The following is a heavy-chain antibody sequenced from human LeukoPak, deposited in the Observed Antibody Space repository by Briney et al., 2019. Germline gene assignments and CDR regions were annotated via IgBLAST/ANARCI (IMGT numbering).Heavy chain of an antibody. CDR2: IYYSGST. V-gene: IGHV4-31*03. CDR3: ARVPSGTTFHYYYGMDV. Sequence: SETLSLTCTVFGGSISSGGYYWSWIRQHPGKGLEWIGYIYYSGSTYYNPSLKSRVTISVDTSKNQFSLKLSSVTAADTAVYYCARVPSGTTFHYYYGMDVWGQGTTVTVSS. J-gene: IGHJ6*02. CDR1: GGSISSGGYY. D-gene: IGHD1-1*01.